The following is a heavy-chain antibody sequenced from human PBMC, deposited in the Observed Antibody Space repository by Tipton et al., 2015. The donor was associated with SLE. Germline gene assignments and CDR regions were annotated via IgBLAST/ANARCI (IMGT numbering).Heavy chain of an antibody. V-gene: IGHV4-59*11. CDR1: GVSISDHY. D-gene: IGHD1-7*01. Sequence: TLSLTCTVSGVSISDHYWSWIRQPPGKGLECLGYVFYSGSSDFYRAHYSPSLMSRVIISVDSSKNQFSLRLTSVTAADTAVYYCARSLNWNYPFDYWGQGTLVTVSS. J-gene: IGHJ4*02. CDR2: VFYSGSSDFYRA. CDR3: ARSLNWNYPFDY.